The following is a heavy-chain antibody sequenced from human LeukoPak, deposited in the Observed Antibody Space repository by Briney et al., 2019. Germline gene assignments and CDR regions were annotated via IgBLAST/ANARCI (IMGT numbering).Heavy chain of an antibody. CDR1: GGTFSSYA. V-gene: IGHV1-69*13. CDR3: ARDRVDYDSSGYYLNWFDP. Sequence: ASVKVSCKTSGGTFSSYAISWVRQAPGQGLEWMGGIIPIFGTANYAQKFQGRVTITADESTSTAYMELSSLRSEDTAVYYCARDRVDYDSSGYYLNWFDPWGQGTLVTVSS. CDR2: IIPIFGTA. J-gene: IGHJ5*02. D-gene: IGHD3-22*01.